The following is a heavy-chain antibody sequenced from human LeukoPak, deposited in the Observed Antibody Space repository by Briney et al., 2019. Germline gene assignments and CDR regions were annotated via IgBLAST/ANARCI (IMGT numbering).Heavy chain of an antibody. J-gene: IGHJ6*03. CDR1: GGSISSYY. V-gene: IGHV4-59*01. CDR2: IYYSGST. Sequence: SETPSLTCTVSGGSISSYYWNWIRQPPGKGLEWIGYIYYSGSTNYNPSLKSRVTISVDTSKNQFSLKLTSVTAADTAVYYCARTTEGGYTYDYFYYYYMDVWGKGTTVTISS. CDR3: ARTTEGGYTYDYFYYYYMDV. D-gene: IGHD5-18*01.